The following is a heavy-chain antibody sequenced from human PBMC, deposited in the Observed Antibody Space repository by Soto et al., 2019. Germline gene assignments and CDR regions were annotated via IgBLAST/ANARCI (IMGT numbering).Heavy chain of an antibody. V-gene: IGHV3-53*04. CDR3: ARDFYFDY. CDR1: GFTVSSNY. CDR2: ISSAGDT. Sequence: PGGSLRLSCAASGFTVSSNYMSWVRQAPGKGLEWVSIISSAGDTYYADSVKGRFTISRHDSENTLYLQMNSLRAEDTAVYYCARDFYFDYWGQGTLVTVSS. J-gene: IGHJ4*02.